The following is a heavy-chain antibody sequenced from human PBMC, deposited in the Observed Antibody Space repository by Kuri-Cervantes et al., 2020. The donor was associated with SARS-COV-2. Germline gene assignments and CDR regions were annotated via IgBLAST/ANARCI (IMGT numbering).Heavy chain of an antibody. D-gene: IGHD7-27*01. CDR3: ATYPANWGKGGAFDI. J-gene: IGHJ3*02. V-gene: IGHV3-30-3*01. CDR1: GFTFSSYA. Sequence: GESLKISCAASGFTFSSYAMHWVRQAPGKGLEWVAVISYDGSNKYYADSVKGRFTISRDNSKNTLYLQMNRLRAEDTAVYYCATYPANWGKGGAFDIWGQGTMVTVSS. CDR2: ISYDGSNK.